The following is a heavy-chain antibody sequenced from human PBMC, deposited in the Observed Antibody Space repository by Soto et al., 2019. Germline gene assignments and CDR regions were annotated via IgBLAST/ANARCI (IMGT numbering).Heavy chain of an antibody. CDR2: ISGGGGST. CDR3: ARDHSYEDSYWWLDP. CDR1: GLTFNTYA. D-gene: IGHD2-15*01. V-gene: IGHV3-23*01. J-gene: IGHJ5*02. Sequence: GGSLRLSCAASGLTFNTYAMSWVRQAPGKGLEWVSGISGGGGSTYYADSVKGRFTISRDNSKNTLYLQMNSLRSDDTAVYYCARDHSYEDSYWWLDPWGQGTLVTVSS.